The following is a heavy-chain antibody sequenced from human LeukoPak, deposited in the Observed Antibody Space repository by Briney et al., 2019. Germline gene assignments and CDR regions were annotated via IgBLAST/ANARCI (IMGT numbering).Heavy chain of an antibody. CDR2: IYHSGST. CDR1: SYSISSSYY. J-gene: IGHJ4*02. D-gene: IGHD3-10*01. CDR3: VRYSRRYYYGSGSPRFDY. V-gene: IGHV4-38-2*02. Sequence: SETLSLTCTVSSYSISSSYYWGWIRQPPGKGLGWIGSIYHSGSTYYNPSLKSRVTISVDTSKHQFSLKLSSVTAADTAVYYGVRYSRRYYYGSGSPRFDYWGQGTLVTVSS.